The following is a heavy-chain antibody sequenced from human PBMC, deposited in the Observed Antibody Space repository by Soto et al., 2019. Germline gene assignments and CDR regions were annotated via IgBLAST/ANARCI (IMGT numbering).Heavy chain of an antibody. V-gene: IGHV3-33*01. Sequence: PGGSLRLSCTASGFTLSVYGMHWVRQAPGGGLEWVSLIWYDGSIQDYADSVKGRFTVSRDNSRNTLYLQMNSLRADDTAVYYCARDVSGLGPVVGYYYGMDVWGQGTTVTVSS. CDR1: GFTLSVYG. CDR2: IWYDGSIQ. J-gene: IGHJ6*02. CDR3: ARDVSGLGPVVGYYYGMDV. D-gene: IGHD3-9*01.